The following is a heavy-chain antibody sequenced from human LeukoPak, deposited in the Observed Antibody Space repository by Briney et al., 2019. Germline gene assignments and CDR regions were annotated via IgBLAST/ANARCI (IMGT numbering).Heavy chain of an antibody. D-gene: IGHD3-10*01. CDR1: GGSISSYY. V-gene: IGHV4-59*01. Sequence: SETLSLTCTVSGGSISSYYWSWIRQPPGKGLEWIGYIYYSGSTNYNPSLKSRVTISVDTSKNQFSLMLSSVTAADTAVYYCARDRAPHGMDVWGQGTTVTVSS. CDR2: IYYSGST. J-gene: IGHJ6*02. CDR3: ARDRAPHGMDV.